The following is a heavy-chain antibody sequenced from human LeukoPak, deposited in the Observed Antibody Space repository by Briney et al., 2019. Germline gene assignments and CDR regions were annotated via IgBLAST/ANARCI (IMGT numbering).Heavy chain of an antibody. CDR1: GYTFTSYG. Sequence: ASVKVSCKASGYTFTSYGISWVRQAPGQGLEWMGWINPKNAGTNYAQKFQGRVTMTRDTSTGTVYMELSRLRSDDTAVYYCARTLYIAAAPGGFDYWGRGTLVTVSS. V-gene: IGHV1-2*02. J-gene: IGHJ4*02. CDR3: ARTLYIAAAPGGFDY. D-gene: IGHD6-13*01. CDR2: INPKNAGT.